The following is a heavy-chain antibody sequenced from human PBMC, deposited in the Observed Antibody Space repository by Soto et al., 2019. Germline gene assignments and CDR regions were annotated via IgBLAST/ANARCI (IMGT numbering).Heavy chain of an antibody. CDR2: ISGSGGST. CDR1: GFTFSSYA. D-gene: IGHD6-19*01. J-gene: IGHJ6*02. CDR3: AKPPGGWFPSHYYYYGMDV. V-gene: IGHV3-23*01. Sequence: EVQLLESGGGLVQPGGSLRLSCAASGFTFSSYAMSWVRQAPGKGLEWVSAISGSGGSTYYADSVKGRFTISRDNSKNPLYLQMNSLRAEDTAVYYCAKPPGGWFPSHYYYYGMDVWGQGTTATVSS.